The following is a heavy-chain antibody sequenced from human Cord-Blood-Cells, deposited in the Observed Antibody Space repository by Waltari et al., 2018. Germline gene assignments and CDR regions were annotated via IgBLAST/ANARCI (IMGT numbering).Heavy chain of an antibody. Sequence: EVQLVESGGGLVQPGGSLRLSCAASGFTFSSYWMSWVRQAPGKGLEGVANIKQDEREKYFVDSVKGRFAISRDNAKNSLYLQMNSLRAEDTAVYYCARDPAYGSGSYYNYWGQGTLVTVSS. D-gene: IGHD3-10*01. CDR1: GFTFSSYW. J-gene: IGHJ4*02. CDR2: IKQDEREK. CDR3: ARDPAYGSGSYYNY. V-gene: IGHV3-7*01.